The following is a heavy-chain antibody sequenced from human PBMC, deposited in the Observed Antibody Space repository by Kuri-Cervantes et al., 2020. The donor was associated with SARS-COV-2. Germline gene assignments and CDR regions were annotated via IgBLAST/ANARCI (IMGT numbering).Heavy chain of an antibody. D-gene: IGHD3-16*01. V-gene: IGHV4-34*01. Sequence: SETLSLTCTVYGGPFSGYYWSWLRQPPGKGLEWIGEINDIGSTNCNPSLESRVTISVDTSKNQFSLNLSSVTAGDTALYYCARGPWRSEQVGPPYYYYLDVWGKGTTVTVSS. CDR2: INDIGST. CDR3: ARGPWRSEQVGPPYYYYLDV. J-gene: IGHJ6*03. CDR1: GGPFSGYY.